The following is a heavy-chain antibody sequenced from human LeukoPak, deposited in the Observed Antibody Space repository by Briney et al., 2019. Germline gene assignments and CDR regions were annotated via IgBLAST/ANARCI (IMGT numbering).Heavy chain of an antibody. J-gene: IGHJ5*02. CDR3: AREGLNMVRGVIPKEAWGWFDP. CDR1: GVAISSSNW. CDR2: IYRSGST. D-gene: IGHD3-10*01. V-gene: IGHV4-4*02. Sequence: SGTLSLTCDVSGVAISSSNWWTWVRQPPGKGLDCIGEIYRSGSTNYNPSLRSRAIISQDKSKSQFSLKLSSVTAADTAVYYCAREGLNMVRGVIPKEAWGWFDPWGQGTLVTVSS.